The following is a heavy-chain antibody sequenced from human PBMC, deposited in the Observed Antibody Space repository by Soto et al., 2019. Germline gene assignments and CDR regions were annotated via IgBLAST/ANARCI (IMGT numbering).Heavy chain of an antibody. CDR1: GFTFSNAW. Sequence: PGGSLRLSCAASGFTFSNAWMSWVRQAPGKGLEWVGRIKSKTDGGTTDYAAPVKGRFTISRDDSKNTLYLQMNSLKTEDTAVYYCTTIITNYYYYYYMDVWGKGTTVTVSS. J-gene: IGHJ6*03. CDR2: IKSKTDGGTT. D-gene: IGHD1-20*01. V-gene: IGHV3-15*01. CDR3: TTIITNYYYYYYMDV.